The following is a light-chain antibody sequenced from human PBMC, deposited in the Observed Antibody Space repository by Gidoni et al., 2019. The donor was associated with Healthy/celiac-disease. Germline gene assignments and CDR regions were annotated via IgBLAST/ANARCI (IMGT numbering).Light chain of an antibody. CDR1: QDINNY. CDR2: DAS. J-gene: IGKJ4*01. V-gene: IGKV1-33*01. Sequence: DIQMTQSPSSLSASVGDRVTITCQASQDINNYLNWYQQKPGKAPKLLIYDASTLETGVPSRFSGSGSGTDFTFTISSLQPEDIATYYCQQYDNLPALTFGGGTKMEIK. CDR3: QQYDNLPALT.